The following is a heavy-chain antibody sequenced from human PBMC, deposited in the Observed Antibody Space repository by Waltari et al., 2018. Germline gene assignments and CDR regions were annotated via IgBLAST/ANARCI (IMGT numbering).Heavy chain of an antibody. V-gene: IGHV4-4*02. CDR3: ARDRGRGLFLDS. CDR1: ADSMSPTYW. Sequence: QVQLQESGPGLVKPSGTLSVTCAVSADSMSPTYWWSWVRQPPGKGLEWIGQIHGSGRSHYNPSLESRVTVSIDTSTNQVSLRVTSATAAGTAVYYCARDRGRGLFLDSWGQGTLVTVSP. J-gene: IGHJ4*02. D-gene: IGHD2-15*01. CDR2: IHGSGRS.